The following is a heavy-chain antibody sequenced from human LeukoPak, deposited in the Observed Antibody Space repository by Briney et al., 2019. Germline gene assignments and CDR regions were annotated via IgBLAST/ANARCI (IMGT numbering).Heavy chain of an antibody. CDR2: IYHSGST. CDR1: GYSISSGYY. J-gene: IGHJ4*02. Sequence: PSETLSLTCTVSGYSISSGYYWGWIRQPPGKGLEWIGSIYHSGSTYYNPSLKSRVTLSVDTSKNQFSLKLSSVTAADTAVYYCARSGSVAVVAANLGSPLWLDYWGRGTLVTVSS. CDR3: ARSGSVAVVAANLGSPLWLDY. D-gene: IGHD2-15*01. V-gene: IGHV4-38-2*02.